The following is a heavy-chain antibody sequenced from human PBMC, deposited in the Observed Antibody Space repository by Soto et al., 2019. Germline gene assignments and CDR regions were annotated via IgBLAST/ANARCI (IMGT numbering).Heavy chain of an antibody. V-gene: IGHV2-26*01. D-gene: IGHD3-10*01. J-gene: IGHJ4*02. CDR1: GFSLSNARMS. CDR2: IFSNDAK. CDR3: ARIRGWGWLGPTEH. Sequence: QVTLKESGPGLVKPTEPLTLTCTVSGFSLSNARMSVSWIRQPPGKALEWLAHIFSNDAKSYSASLTSRLTISKDTSKSQMVLTMTNRDPVDTATYYCARIRGWGWLGPTEHWGQGTLVTVSS.